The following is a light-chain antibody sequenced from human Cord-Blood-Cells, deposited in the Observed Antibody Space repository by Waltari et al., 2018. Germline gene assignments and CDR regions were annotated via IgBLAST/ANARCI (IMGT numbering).Light chain of an antibody. CDR3: CSYAGSSTVV. CDR2: EGS. CDR1: SRDVGSYNL. J-gene: IGLJ2*01. V-gene: IGLV2-23*01. Sequence: QSALTQPASVSGSPGQSLTISCTGTSRDVGSYNLLSWYQQNPGKGPTLMIYEGSKRTSGVSNRFSGSKSGNTASLTISGLQAEDEADYYCCSYAGSSTVVFGGGTKRTVL.